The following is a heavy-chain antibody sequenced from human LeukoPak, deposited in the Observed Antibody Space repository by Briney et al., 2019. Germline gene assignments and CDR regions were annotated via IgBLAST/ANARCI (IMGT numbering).Heavy chain of an antibody. Sequence: SETLSLTCAVSGGSISSSNWWSWVRQPPGKGLEWIGEIYHSGSTNYNPSLKSRVTISVDKSKNQFSLKLSSVTAADTAAYYCARTGETEPYFFDYWGQGTLVTVSS. CDR1: GGSISSSNW. V-gene: IGHV4-4*02. J-gene: IGHJ4*02. D-gene: IGHD1-14*01. CDR3: ARTGETEPYFFDY. CDR2: IYHSGST.